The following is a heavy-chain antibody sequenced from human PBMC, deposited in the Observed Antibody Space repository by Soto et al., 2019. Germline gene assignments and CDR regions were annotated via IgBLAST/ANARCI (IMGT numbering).Heavy chain of an antibody. D-gene: IGHD1-20*01. CDR2: IYYSGST. V-gene: IGHV4-31*03. Sequence: SETLSLTCTVSGGSISSGGYYWSWIRQHPGKGLEWIGYIYYSGSTYYNPSLKSRVTISVDTSKNQFSLKLSSVTAADTAVYYCARHGAPGITGTYYGMDVWGQGTKVTVSS. CDR3: ARHGAPGITGTYYGMDV. J-gene: IGHJ6*02. CDR1: GGSISSGGYY.